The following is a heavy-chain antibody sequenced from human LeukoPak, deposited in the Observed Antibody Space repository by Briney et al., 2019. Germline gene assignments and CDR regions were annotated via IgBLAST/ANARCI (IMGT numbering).Heavy chain of an antibody. V-gene: IGHV3-66*01. D-gene: IGHD3-10*02. CDR3: AELGITMIGGV. J-gene: IGHJ6*04. CDR1: GFTVSSNY. Sequence: GALRLSCAASGFTVSSNYMSWVRQAPGKGLEWVSVIYSGGSTYYADSVKGRFTISRDNSKNTLYLQMNSLRAEDTAVYYCAELGITMIGGVWGKGTTVTISS. CDR2: IYSGGST.